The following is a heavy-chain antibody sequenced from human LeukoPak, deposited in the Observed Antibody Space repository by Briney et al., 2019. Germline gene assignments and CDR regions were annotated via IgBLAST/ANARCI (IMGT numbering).Heavy chain of an antibody. V-gene: IGHV4-31*03. CDR3: ARGIGSYATLDY. CDR1: GGSISSGGYY. CDR2: IYYSGST. J-gene: IGHJ4*02. D-gene: IGHD2-2*01. Sequence: PSQTLSLACTVSGGSISSGGYYWSWIRQHPGKGLEWIGYIYYSGSTYYNPSLKSRVTISVDTSKNQFSLKLSSVTAADTAVYYRARGIGSYATLDYWGQGTLVTVSS.